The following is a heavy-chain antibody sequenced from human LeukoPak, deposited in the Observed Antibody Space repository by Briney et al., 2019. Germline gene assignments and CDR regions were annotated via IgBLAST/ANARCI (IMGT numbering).Heavy chain of an antibody. D-gene: IGHD3-22*01. CDR3: AKPDYDSSGYFDY. J-gene: IGHJ4*02. V-gene: IGHV3-30*02. CDR1: GFTFSSYG. CDR2: IRYDGSNK. Sequence: GGSLRLSCAASGFTFSSYGMHWVRQAPGKGLEWVAFIRYDGSNKYYADSVKGRFTISRDNSKNTLYLQMSSLRAEDTAVYYCAKPDYDSSGYFDYWGQGTLVTVSS.